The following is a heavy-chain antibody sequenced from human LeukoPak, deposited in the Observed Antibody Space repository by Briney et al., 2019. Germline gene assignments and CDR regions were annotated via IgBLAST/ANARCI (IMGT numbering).Heavy chain of an antibody. CDR2: VYHTGTS. Sequence: PSETLSLTCTVSGGSMINYHWNSIRQSPDQGLQWIASVYHTGTSKYNPSFQSRVTISIDVSGNQFSLSVASVTAADTALYFCARGGPWERVTSPFDNWGQGTLVTVSS. CDR1: GGSMINYH. D-gene: IGHD1-26*01. V-gene: IGHV4-59*13. CDR3: ARGGPWERVTSPFDN. J-gene: IGHJ4*02.